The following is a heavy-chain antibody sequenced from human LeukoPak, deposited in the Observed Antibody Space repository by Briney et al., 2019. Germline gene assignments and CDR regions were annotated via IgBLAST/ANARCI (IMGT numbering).Heavy chain of an antibody. J-gene: IGHJ4*02. CDR2: INHSGST. V-gene: IGHV4-59*01. Sequence: SETLSLTCTVSGGSISSYYWSWIRQPPGKGLEWIGEINHSGSTNYNPSLKSRVTISVDTSKNQFSLKLSSVTAADTAVYYCARDLIGLDYWGQGTLVTVSS. CDR1: GGSISSYY. D-gene: IGHD3-16*01. CDR3: ARDLIGLDY.